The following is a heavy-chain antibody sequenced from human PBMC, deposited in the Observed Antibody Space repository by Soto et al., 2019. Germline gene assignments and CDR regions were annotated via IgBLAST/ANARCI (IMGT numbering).Heavy chain of an antibody. J-gene: IGHJ6*03. CDR2: ISSSSSVI. D-gene: IGHD3-16*01. CDR1: GFILSDCA. Sequence: GGSLRLSCATSGFILSDCAMNWVRQAPGKGLEWVSYISSSSSVIDYADSVKGRFTVSRDNARNSLYLQMNSLRAEDTAVYYCARDLSWGSNQYYHMDVWGKGTTVTVSS. V-gene: IGHV3-48*01. CDR3: ARDLSWGSNQYYHMDV.